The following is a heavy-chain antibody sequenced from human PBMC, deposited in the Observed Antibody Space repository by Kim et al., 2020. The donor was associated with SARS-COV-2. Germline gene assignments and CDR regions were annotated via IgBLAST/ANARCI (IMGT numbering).Heavy chain of an antibody. D-gene: IGHD2-2*01. CDR3: AKDRYCSSTSCYGMGWYFDL. CDR2: ISGVGGST. CDR1: GFTFSSYA. V-gene: IGHV3-23*01. J-gene: IGHJ2*01. Sequence: GGSLRLSCAASGFTFSSYAMSWVRQAPGKGLEWVSTISGVGGSTNYADSVKGRFTISRDNSKNTLYLQMNTLRAEDTAVYYCAKDRYCSSTSCYGMGWYFDLWGRGTLVTVS.